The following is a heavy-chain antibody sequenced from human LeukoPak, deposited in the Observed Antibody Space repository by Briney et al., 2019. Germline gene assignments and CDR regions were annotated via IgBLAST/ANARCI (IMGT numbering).Heavy chain of an antibody. V-gene: IGHV3-15*01. CDR2: IKSKTDGGTT. D-gene: IGHD2-2*01. CDR3: TTTLGAIVVVPAARDAFDI. CDR1: GFTFSNAW. Sequence: PGGSLRLSCAASGFTFSNAWMSWVRQAPGKGLEWVGRIKSKTDGGTTDYAAPVKGRFTISRDDSKNTLYLQMNSLKTEDTAVYYCTTTLGAIVVVPAARDAFDIWGQGTMVTVSS. J-gene: IGHJ3*02.